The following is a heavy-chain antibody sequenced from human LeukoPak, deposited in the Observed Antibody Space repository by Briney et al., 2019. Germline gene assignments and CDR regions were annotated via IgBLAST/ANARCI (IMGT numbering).Heavy chain of an antibody. J-gene: IGHJ6*02. Sequence: SVKVSCKASGYTFTSYYMHWVRQAPGQGLEWMGRIIPILGIANYAQKFQGRVTITADKSTSTAYMELSSLRSEDTAVYYCAENKGGYDSSGYRYYGMDVWGQGTTVTVSS. CDR3: AENKGGYDSSGYRYYGMDV. CDR2: IIPILGIA. CDR1: GYTFTSYY. D-gene: IGHD3-22*01. V-gene: IGHV1-69*02.